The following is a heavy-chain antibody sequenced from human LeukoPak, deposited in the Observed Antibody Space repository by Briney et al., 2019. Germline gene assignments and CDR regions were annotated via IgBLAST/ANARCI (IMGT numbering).Heavy chain of an antibody. V-gene: IGHV4-59*08. J-gene: IGHJ4*02. CDR3: ARVDYGDYSKDFDY. Sequence: SETLSLTCTVSGGSISSYYWSWIRQPPGKGLEWIGYIYYSGSTNYNPSLKSRVTISVDTSKNQFSLKLSSVTAADTAVYYCARVDYGDYSKDFDYWGQGTLVTVSS. D-gene: IGHD4-17*01. CDR1: GGSISSYY. CDR2: IYYSGST.